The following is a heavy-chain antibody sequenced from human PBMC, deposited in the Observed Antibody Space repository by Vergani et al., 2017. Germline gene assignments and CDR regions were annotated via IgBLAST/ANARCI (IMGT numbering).Heavy chain of an antibody. CDR3: ARSSSPSCPCYYMDV. D-gene: IGHD2-2*01. Sequence: EVQLVESGGGLVQPGGSLRLSCAASGFTFSSYWMYWVRQAPGEGLVWVSRIRGDESETNYADSVKGRFTISRDNAKNTLYLQMNSLRAEGTAVYFCARSSSPSCPCYYMDVWGKGTTVTVSS. J-gene: IGHJ6*03. CDR1: GFTFSSYW. V-gene: IGHV3-74*01. CDR2: IRGDESET.